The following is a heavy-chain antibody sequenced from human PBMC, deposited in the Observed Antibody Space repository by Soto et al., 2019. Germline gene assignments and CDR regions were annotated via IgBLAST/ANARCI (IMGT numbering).Heavy chain of an antibody. V-gene: IGHV4-39*01. CDR2: IYYSGST. CDR3: ARHANESGSYYFYNWFDP. Sequence: SETLSLTCTVSGGSISSSSYYWGWIRQPPGKGLEWIGSIYYSGSTYYNPSLKSRVTISVDTSKNQFSLKLSSVTAADTAVYYCARHANESGSYYFYNWFDPWGQGTLVTVSS. CDR1: GGSISSSSYY. D-gene: IGHD1-26*01. J-gene: IGHJ5*02.